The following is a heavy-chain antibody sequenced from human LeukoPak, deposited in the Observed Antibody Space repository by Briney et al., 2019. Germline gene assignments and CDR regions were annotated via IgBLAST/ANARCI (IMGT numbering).Heavy chain of an antibody. CDR3: AWARVAYCGGDCPNWFDP. Sequence: SETLSLTCAVSGGSISSSNWWSWVRQPPGKGLEWIGEIYHSGSTNYNPSLKSRVTISVDKSKNQFSLKLSSVTAADTAVYYCAWARVAYCGGDCPNWFDPWGQGTLVTVSS. D-gene: IGHD2-21*02. CDR2: IYHSGST. V-gene: IGHV4-4*02. CDR1: GGSISSSNW. J-gene: IGHJ5*02.